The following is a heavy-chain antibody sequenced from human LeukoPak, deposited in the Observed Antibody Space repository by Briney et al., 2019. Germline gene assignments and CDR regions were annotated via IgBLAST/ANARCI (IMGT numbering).Heavy chain of an antibody. D-gene: IGHD2-15*01. J-gene: IGHJ4*02. V-gene: IGHV4-4*07. CDR3: AREGVGYCSGGSCRYYFDY. CDR1: GGSISSYY. Sequence: SETLSLTCTVYGGSISSYYWSWVRQPAGKGLEWIGRIYSSGNTNYNPSLKSRVTMSGDTSRKQFSLKLPSVTAADTAVDYCAREGVGYCSGGSCRYYFDYWGQGTLVTVSS. CDR2: IYSSGNT.